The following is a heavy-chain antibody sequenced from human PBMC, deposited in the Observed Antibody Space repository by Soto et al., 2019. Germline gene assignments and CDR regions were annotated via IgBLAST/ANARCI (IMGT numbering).Heavy chain of an antibody. Sequence: SETLSLTCAVSGGSISSGGYSWSWIRQPPGKGLEWIEYIYHSGSTYYNPSLKIRVAISVDTSKNHFSLKLTSMTAADTAVYYCATLPHYGDSNAGFWGHGILVTVSS. CDR2: IYHSGST. V-gene: IGHV4-30-2*01. D-gene: IGHD4-17*01. J-gene: IGHJ4*01. CDR3: ATLPHYGDSNAGF. CDR1: GGSISSGGYS.